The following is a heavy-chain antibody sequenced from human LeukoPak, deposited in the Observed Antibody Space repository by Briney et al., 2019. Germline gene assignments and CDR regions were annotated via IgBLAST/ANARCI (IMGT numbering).Heavy chain of an antibody. V-gene: IGHV3-11*04. J-gene: IGHJ4*02. CDR1: GFTFTNYA. CDR2: ISSSGSTI. Sequence: GASLRLSCAASGFTFTNYAMSWIRQAPGKGLEWVSYISSSGSTIYYADSVKGRFTISRDNAKNSLYLQMNSLRAEDTAVYYCARDLGSYFDYWGQGTLVTVSS. D-gene: IGHD7-27*01. CDR3: ARDLGSYFDY.